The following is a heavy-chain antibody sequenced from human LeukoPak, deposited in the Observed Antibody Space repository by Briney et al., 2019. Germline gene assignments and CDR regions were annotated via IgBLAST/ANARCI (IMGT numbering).Heavy chain of an antibody. CDR3: ARESFAARWD. CDR2: ISSSSSTI. D-gene: IGHD6-6*01. V-gene: IGHV3-48*01. CDR1: GSTFSSYR. Sequence: PGGSLRLSCAASGSTFSSYRMNWVRQAPGKGLEWVSYISSSSSTIYYADSVKGRFTISRDNAKNSLYLQMNSLTAEDTAVYYCARESFAARWDWGQGTLVTVSS. J-gene: IGHJ4*02.